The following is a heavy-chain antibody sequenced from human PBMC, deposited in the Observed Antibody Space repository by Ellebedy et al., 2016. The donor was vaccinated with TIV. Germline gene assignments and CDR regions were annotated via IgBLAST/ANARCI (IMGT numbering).Heavy chain of an antibody. CDR1: GYTFTAYH. D-gene: IGHD6-19*01. Sequence: ASVKVSCKASGYTFTAYHIHWVRQAPGQGLEWMGWINSDSGGTNDAQKFQGWVTMTTDPPTNTAYPEVTRLSADDTAVYYCARGHTCVWYSAFDIWGQGTMVTVSS. V-gene: IGHV1-2*04. CDR3: ARGHTCVWYSAFDI. J-gene: IGHJ3*02. CDR2: INSDSGGT.